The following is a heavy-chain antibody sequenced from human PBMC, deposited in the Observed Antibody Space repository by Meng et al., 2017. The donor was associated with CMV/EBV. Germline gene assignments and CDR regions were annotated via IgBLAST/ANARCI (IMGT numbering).Heavy chain of an antibody. J-gene: IGHJ4*02. CDR2: IRYDGSNK. D-gene: IGHD3-22*01. CDR1: GFTFSSYG. Sequence: GESLKISFAAAGFTFSSYGMHWVRQAPGKGLEWVAFIRYDGSNKYYADSVKGRFTISRDNSKNTLYLQMNSLRAEDTAVYYCARDVYYYDSSGYYIDYWGQGTLVTVSS. CDR3: ARDVYYYDSSGYYIDY. V-gene: IGHV3-30*02.